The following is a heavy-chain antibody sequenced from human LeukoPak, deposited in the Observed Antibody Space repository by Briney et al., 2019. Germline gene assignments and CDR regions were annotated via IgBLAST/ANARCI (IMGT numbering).Heavy chain of an antibody. D-gene: IGHD3-9*01. CDR2: ISGSGGST. J-gene: IGHJ4*02. CDR1: GFTFSSYA. Sequence: GSLRLSCATSGFTFSSYAMSWVRQAPGKGLGWVSAISGSGGSTYYADSVKGRFTISRDNSKNTLYLQMNSLRAEDTAVYYCARVRVTGYSNFAYWGQGTLVTVSS. V-gene: IGHV3-23*01. CDR3: ARVRVTGYSNFAY.